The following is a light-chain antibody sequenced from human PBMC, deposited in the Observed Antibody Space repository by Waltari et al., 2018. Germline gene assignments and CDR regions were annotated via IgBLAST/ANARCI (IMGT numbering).Light chain of an antibody. CDR2: AAS. Sequence: DIQMTQSPSSLSASVGDRVTITCRASQSISSYLNWYQQKPGEAPKLLIYAASVLQSGVPSRFSGSGSGTDFTLTITSLQPEDFVTYYCQQRSNWPPITFGQGTRLEIK. J-gene: IGKJ5*01. CDR3: QQRSNWPPIT. CDR1: QSISSY. V-gene: IGKV1-39*01.